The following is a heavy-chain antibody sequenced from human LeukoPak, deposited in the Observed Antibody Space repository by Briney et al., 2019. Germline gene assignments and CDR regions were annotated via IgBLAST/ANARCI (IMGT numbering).Heavy chain of an antibody. Sequence: GGSLRLSCVASGFTFSSYAMFWVRQAPGKGLEWVSGISGSGGSTYYADSVKGRFTISRDNSKNTLYLQMNILRAEDTAVYYCAKGEMVRGVIIGYYYYMDVWGKGTTVTVSS. CDR3: AKGEMVRGVIIGYYYYMDV. CDR1: GFTFSSYA. J-gene: IGHJ6*03. V-gene: IGHV3-23*01. CDR2: ISGSGGST. D-gene: IGHD3-10*01.